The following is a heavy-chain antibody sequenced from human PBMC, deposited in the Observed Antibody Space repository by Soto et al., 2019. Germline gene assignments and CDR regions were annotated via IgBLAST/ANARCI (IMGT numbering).Heavy chain of an antibody. V-gene: IGHV4-39*02. D-gene: IGHD3-22*01. Sequence: PSETLSLTCTVSGGSISSSSYYWGWIRQPPGKGLEWIGSIYYSGSTYYNPSLKSRVTISVDTSKNQFSLKLSSVTAADTAVHYCAREDYYDSSGYYYGHWYFDYWGQGTLVTVS. CDR3: AREDYYDSSGYYYGHWYFDY. J-gene: IGHJ4*02. CDR2: IYYSGST. CDR1: GGSISSSSYY.